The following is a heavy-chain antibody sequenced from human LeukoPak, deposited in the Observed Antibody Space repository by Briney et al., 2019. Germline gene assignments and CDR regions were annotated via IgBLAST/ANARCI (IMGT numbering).Heavy chain of an antibody. J-gene: IGHJ4*02. CDR3: ASGSSAWYGGYSDY. Sequence: GGSLRLSCAASGFTFSAYSMNWVCQAPGKGLEWVSYISTISSTIYYADSVKGRFTISRDNAKNSLYLQMNSLRAEDTAVYYCASGSSAWYGGYSDYWGQGTLVTVSS. V-gene: IGHV3-48*01. CDR1: GFTFSAYS. D-gene: IGHD6-19*01. CDR2: ISTISSTI.